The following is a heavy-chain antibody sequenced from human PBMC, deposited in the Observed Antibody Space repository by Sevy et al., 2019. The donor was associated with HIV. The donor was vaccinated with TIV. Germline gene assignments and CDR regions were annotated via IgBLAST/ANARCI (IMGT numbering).Heavy chain of an antibody. CDR3: AGDPDILSGYPSHYFDY. CDR2: IKEDGSQK. CDR1: GFSFSKYW. V-gene: IGHV3-7*01. D-gene: IGHD3-9*01. J-gene: IGHJ4*02. Sequence: GGSLRLSCAASGFSFSKYWMSWVRQAPGKGLEWVANIKEDGSQKNYLQSVKGRFTISRDNAKNLLYLQLNNLIADETAVYYCAGDPDILSGYPSHYFDYWGQGTLVTVSS.